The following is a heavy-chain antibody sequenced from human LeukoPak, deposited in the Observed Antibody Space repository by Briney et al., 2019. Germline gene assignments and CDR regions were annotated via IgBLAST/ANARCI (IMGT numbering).Heavy chain of an antibody. J-gene: IGHJ1*01. CDR3: ARDGRYCSGGSCYGRYFQH. CDR2: INPNSGGT. V-gene: IGHV1-2*02. Sequence: EASVKVSCKASGYTFTGYYMHWVRQAPGQGLEWMGWINPNSGGTNYAQKFQGRVTMTRDTSISTAYMELSRLRSDDTAVYYCARDGRYCSGGSCYGRYFQHWGQGTLDTVSS. CDR1: GYTFTGYY. D-gene: IGHD2-15*01.